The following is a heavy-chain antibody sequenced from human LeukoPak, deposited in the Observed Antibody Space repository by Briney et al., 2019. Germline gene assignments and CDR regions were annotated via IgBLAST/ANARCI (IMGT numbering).Heavy chain of an antibody. Sequence: PGGSLRLSCAASGFTFSSYEMNWVRLAPGKGLEWVSYIRSSGSTIYYADSVKGRFTISRDNAKSSLYLQMNSLRAEDTAVYYCARGLNYDFWSGYDFNWFDPWGQGTLVTVSS. V-gene: IGHV3-48*03. CDR3: ARGLNYDFWSGYDFNWFDP. CDR2: IRSSGSTI. J-gene: IGHJ5*02. CDR1: GFTFSSYE. D-gene: IGHD3-3*01.